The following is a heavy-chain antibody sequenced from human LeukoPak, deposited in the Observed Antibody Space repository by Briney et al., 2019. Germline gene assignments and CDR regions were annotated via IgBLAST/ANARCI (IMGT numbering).Heavy chain of an antibody. Sequence: GGSLRLSCAASGFTFSDYYMSWIRQAPGKGLEWVSYISSSGSTIYYADSVKGRFTISRDNAKNSLYLQMNSLRAEDTAVYYCAREGYDYDFWSGHFDYWGQGTLVTVSS. CDR3: AREGYDYDFWSGHFDY. D-gene: IGHD3-3*01. J-gene: IGHJ4*02. V-gene: IGHV3-11*04. CDR1: GFTFSDYY. CDR2: ISSSGSTI.